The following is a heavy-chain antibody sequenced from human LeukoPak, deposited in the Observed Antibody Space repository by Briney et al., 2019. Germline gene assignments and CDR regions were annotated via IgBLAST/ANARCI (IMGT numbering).Heavy chain of an antibody. D-gene: IGHD3-3*01. CDR2: INHSGST. V-gene: IGHV4-34*01. CDR1: GGSFSGYY. J-gene: IGHJ4*02. Sequence: PSETLSLTCAVYGGSFSGYYWSWIRQPPGTGLEWIGEINHSGSTNYNPSLKSRVTISVDTSKNQFSLKLSSVTAADTAVYYCARGSYDFWSGYYSRAWGYYFDYWGQGTLVTVSS. CDR3: ARGSYDFWSGYYSRAWGYYFDY.